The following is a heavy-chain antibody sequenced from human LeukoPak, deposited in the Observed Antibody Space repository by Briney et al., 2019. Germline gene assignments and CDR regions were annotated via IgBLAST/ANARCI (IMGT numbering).Heavy chain of an antibody. CDR2: IYYSGST. J-gene: IGHJ5*02. Sequence: PSETLSLTCTVSGGSISSCYWSWIRQPPGKGLEWIGYIYYSGSTNYNPSLKSRVTISVDTSKNQFSLKLSSVTAADTAVYYCARHYQRPRNYDFWSGYYGPSDWFDPWGQGTLVTVSS. CDR1: GGSISSCY. V-gene: IGHV4-59*08. CDR3: ARHYQRPRNYDFWSGYYGPSDWFDP. D-gene: IGHD3-3*01.